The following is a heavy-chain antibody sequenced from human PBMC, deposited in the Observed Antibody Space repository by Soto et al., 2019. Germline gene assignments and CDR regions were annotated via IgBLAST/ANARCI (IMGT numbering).Heavy chain of an antibody. D-gene: IGHD3-10*01. CDR3: AISLPVRGVIIPPYYYYYYMDV. CDR1: GGTFSSYT. J-gene: IGHJ6*03. CDR2: NIPILGIA. Sequence: SVKVSCKASGGTFSSYTISWVRQAPGQGLEWMGRNIPILGIANYAQKFQGRVTITADKSTSTAYMELSSLRSEDTAVYYCAISLPVRGVIIPPYYYYYYMDVWGKGTTVTVSS. V-gene: IGHV1-69*02.